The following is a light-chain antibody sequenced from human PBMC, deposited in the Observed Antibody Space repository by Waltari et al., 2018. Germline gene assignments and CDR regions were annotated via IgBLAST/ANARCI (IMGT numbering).Light chain of an antibody. CDR1: QIVSSGY. J-gene: IGKJ1*01. CDR3: QQYGNSPWT. CDR2: GAS. Sequence: EIVLTQSPGTLSLSPGDRATLSCRASQIVSSGYLAWYQAKPGQAPRLLIHGASSRATGIPDRFSGSESGTDFTLSIRRLEPEDCAVYFCQQYGNSPWTFGQGTKV. V-gene: IGKV3-20*01.